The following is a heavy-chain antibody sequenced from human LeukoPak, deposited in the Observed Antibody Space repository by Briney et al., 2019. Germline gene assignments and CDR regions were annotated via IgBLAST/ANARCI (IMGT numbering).Heavy chain of an antibody. V-gene: IGHV1-46*01. D-gene: IGHD6-19*01. J-gene: IGHJ5*02. Sequence: ASVKVSCKGSGYTFTSDYIHWVRQAPGQGLEWMGIINPSGGSTSYAQKFQGRVTMTRDTSTSTVYMELSSLRSEDTAVYYCAREVAVADGGWFDPWGQGTLVTVSS. CDR1: GYTFTSDY. CDR2: INPSGGST. CDR3: AREVAVADGGWFDP.